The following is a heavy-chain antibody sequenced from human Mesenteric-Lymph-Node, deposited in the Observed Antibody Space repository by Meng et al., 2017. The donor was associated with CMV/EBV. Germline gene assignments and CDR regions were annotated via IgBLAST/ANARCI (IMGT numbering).Heavy chain of an antibody. CDR3: ARPLVVEPTVDFDS. Sequence: ASVKVSCKASGYTFTSYGISWVRQAPGQGLEWMGWISAYNGNTNYAQKLQGRITLTADTSTTTAYMELRSLRSDDTAVYYCARPLVVEPTVDFDSWGQGTLVTVSS. CDR1: GYTFTSYG. J-gene: IGHJ4*02. V-gene: IGHV1-18*01. D-gene: IGHD2-15*01. CDR2: ISAYNGNT.